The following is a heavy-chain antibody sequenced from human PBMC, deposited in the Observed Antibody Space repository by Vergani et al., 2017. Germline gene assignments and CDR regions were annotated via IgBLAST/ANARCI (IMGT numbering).Heavy chain of an antibody. D-gene: IGHD1-1*01. J-gene: IGHJ5*01. Sequence: QVQLVESGGGVVQPGRSLRLSCAASGFTFNQYGMHWVRQAPGKGLEWVAVTWYDGSNKYYEDSVKGRFTISRDNSKNTLYLQMNSLRVEDTAVYYCARWGNEKRLDSWGQGTLVTVSS. CDR3: ARWGNEKRLDS. V-gene: IGHV3-33*01. CDR1: GFTFNQYG. CDR2: TWYDGSNK.